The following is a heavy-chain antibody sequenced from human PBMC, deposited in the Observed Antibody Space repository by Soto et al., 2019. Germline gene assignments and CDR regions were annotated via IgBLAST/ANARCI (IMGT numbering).Heavy chain of an antibody. D-gene: IGHD3-10*01. CDR2: INHSGST. CDR1: GFTFSNFG. J-gene: IGHJ6*03. V-gene: IGHV4-34*01. CDR3: ARGGGYYYYMDV. Sequence: GSLRLSCEASGFTFSNFGMSWIRQPPGKGLEWIGEINHSGSTNYNPSLKSRVTISVDTSKNQFSLKLSSVTAADTAVYYCARGGGYYYYMDVWGKGTTVTVSS.